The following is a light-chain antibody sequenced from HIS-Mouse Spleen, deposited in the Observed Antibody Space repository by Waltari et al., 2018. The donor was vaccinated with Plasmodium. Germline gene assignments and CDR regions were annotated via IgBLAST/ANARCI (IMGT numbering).Light chain of an antibody. CDR3: QQYNNWSFT. CDR1: QSVSSN. J-gene: IGKJ3*01. CDR2: GAS. V-gene: IGKV3-15*01. Sequence: EIVMTQSPATLSVSPGASANLSCRASQSVSSNLAWYQQKPGQAPRLLIYGASTRAPGIPARFSGSGSGTEFTLTISSLQSEDFAVYYCQQYNNWSFTFGPGTKVDIK.